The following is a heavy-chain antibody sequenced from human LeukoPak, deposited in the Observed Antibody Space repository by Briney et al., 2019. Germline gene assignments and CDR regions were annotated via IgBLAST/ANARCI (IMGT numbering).Heavy chain of an antibody. CDR1: GYSISSGYY. CDR3: ARHIAIWSGYYQQNYFDY. V-gene: IGHV4-38-2*01. D-gene: IGHD3-3*01. Sequence: KPSETLSLTCAVSGYSISSGYYWGWIRQPPGKGLGWIGSIYHSGSTYYNPSLKSRVTISVDTSKNQFSLKLSSVTAADTAVYYCARHIAIWSGYYQQNYFDYWGQGTLVTVSS. J-gene: IGHJ4*02. CDR2: IYHSGST.